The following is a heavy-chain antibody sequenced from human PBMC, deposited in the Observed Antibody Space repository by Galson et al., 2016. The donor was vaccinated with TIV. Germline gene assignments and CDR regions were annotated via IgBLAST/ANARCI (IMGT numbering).Heavy chain of an antibody. D-gene: IGHD2-21*02. V-gene: IGHV3-66*02. Sequence: SLRLSCAASEFIVSSNYMTWVRQAPGKGLELVSLIYSGGGTSYAASVEGRFTISRDTSKNTLYLQMNSLKPEDTAVYYCARDRRFCGNDCYLHYYYGMDVWGQGTTVTVSS. J-gene: IGHJ6*02. CDR3: ARDRRFCGNDCYLHYYYGMDV. CDR2: IYSGGGT. CDR1: EFIVSSNY.